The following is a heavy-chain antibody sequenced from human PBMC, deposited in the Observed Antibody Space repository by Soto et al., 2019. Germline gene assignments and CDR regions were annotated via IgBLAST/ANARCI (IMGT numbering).Heavy chain of an antibody. CDR1: GYTFTYRY. CDR3: ATPGAFGGPSYGMDV. V-gene: IGHV1-45*02. D-gene: IGHD2-15*01. Sequence: ASVKVSCKASGYTFTYRYLHWVQQAPGQALEWMGWITGLNGDTNFAQKFQGRVTLTRDRSMTTAYMELSSLTSDDTGIYYCATPGAFGGPSYGMDVWGQGTSVTVSS. J-gene: IGHJ6*02. CDR2: ITGLNGDT.